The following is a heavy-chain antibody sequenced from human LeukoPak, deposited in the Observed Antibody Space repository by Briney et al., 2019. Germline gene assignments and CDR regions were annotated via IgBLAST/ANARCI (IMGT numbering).Heavy chain of an antibody. V-gene: IGHV3-48*01. J-gene: IGHJ4*02. CDR3: ARVRDAYNYFHY. CDR1: GFTFSSHA. CDR2: ISGSNSPI. D-gene: IGHD2-21*01. Sequence: GGSLRLSCAASGFTFSSHAMNWVRQAPGKGLEWVSYISGSNSPIYYADSVKGRFTISRDNAKNSLYLQMDSLRAEDTAIYYCARVRDAYNYFHYWGQGTLVTVSS.